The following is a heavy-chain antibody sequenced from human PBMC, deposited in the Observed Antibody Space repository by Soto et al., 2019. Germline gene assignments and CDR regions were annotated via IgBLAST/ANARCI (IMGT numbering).Heavy chain of an antibody. CDR3: AGGHCFSSCCSYLDL. CDR1: GGSIDSGGSY. V-gene: IGHV4-31*03. CDR2: IYYSGTS. D-gene: IGHD2-15*01. Sequence: QVQLQESGPGLVKPSQTLYLTCTVSGGSIDSGGSYWSWIRQSPGEGLEWLGYIYYSGTSYYNPSLKCRVSISLDTSKNQFSLKLSSVTAADTAIYYCAGGHCFSSCCSYLDLWGRGTLVTVSS. J-gene: IGHJ2*01.